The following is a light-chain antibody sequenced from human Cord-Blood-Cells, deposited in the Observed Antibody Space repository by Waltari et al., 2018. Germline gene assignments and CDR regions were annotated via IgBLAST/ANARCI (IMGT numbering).Light chain of an antibody. V-gene: IGLV2-11*01. Sequence: QSALTQPRSVSGSPGQSVTISCTGTSSDVGGYNYVSWYQQHPGKAPKLMIYDVSKRPSGVPDRFSDAKSGNTSSLTISGLQAGDEADYYCCSYAGSYTWVFGAGTKLTVL. J-gene: IGLJ3*02. CDR3: CSYAGSYTWV. CDR2: DVS. CDR1: SSDVGGYNY.